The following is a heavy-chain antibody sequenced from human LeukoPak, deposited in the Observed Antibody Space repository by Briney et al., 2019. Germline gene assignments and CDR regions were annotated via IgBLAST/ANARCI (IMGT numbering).Heavy chain of an antibody. CDR1: GGSFSGDY. V-gene: IGHV4-34*01. CDR2: INHSGST. D-gene: IGHD6-6*01. J-gene: IGHJ5*02. CDR3: ARAARRRTINWFDP. Sequence: PSETLSLTCAVYGGSFSGDYWSWIRQPPGKGLEWIGEINHSGSTNYNPSLKSRVTISVDTSKNQFSLKLSSVTAADTAVYYCARAARRRTINWFDPWGQGTLVTVSS.